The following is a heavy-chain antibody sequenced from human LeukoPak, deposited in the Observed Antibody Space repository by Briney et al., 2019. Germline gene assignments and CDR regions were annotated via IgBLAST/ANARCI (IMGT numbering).Heavy chain of an antibody. D-gene: IGHD5-24*01. J-gene: IGHJ4*02. V-gene: IGHV3-48*01. CDR3: ARDYKYAFDN. CDR1: GFWFSDYS. Sequence: RLGGSLRPCSAAAGFWFSDYSMYWVRPARGRVQEWVSYIGIDSGNTNYADSVKGRFTISGDKAKNSLYLQMNSLRVEDTAVYYCARDYKYAFDNWGQGTLVTVSS. CDR2: IGIDSGNT.